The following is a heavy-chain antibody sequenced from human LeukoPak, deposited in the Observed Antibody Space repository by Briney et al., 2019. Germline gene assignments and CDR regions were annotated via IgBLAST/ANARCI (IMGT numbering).Heavy chain of an antibody. J-gene: IGHJ3*02. D-gene: IGHD1-26*01. CDR3: ARDLRLRGSYPKTHAFDI. CDR2: ISSSGSTI. V-gene: IGHV3-11*01. CDR1: GFTFSDYY. Sequence: GGSLRLSCAASGFTFSDYYMSWIRQAPGKGLEWVSYISSSGSTIYYADSVKGRFTISRDNAKNSLYLQMNSLRAEDTAVYYCARDLRLRGSYPKTHAFDIWGQGTMVTVSS.